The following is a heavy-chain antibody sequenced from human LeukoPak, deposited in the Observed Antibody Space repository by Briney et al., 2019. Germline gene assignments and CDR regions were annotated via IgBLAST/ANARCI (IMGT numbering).Heavy chain of an antibody. J-gene: IGHJ4*02. Sequence: SETLSLTCTVSGGSISSSSYYWGWIRQPPGKGLEWIGSIYYSGSTYYNPSLKSRVTISVDTSKNQFSLKLSPVTAADTAVYYCATVRWGSGWFSGRYFDYWGQGTLVTVSA. CDR3: ATVRWGSGWFSGRYFDY. D-gene: IGHD6-19*01. V-gene: IGHV4-39*07. CDR2: IYYSGST. CDR1: GGSISSSSYY.